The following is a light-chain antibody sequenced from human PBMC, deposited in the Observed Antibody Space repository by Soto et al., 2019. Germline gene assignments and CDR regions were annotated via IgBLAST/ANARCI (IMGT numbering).Light chain of an antibody. Sequence: DIQMTQSPSSLAASVGDRVTITCRASQGISNYLAWYQQKPGKVPKLLIYAASTLQSGVPSRFSGSGSGTDFTLTISSLQPEDVATYYCQQYNSAPPCTFGQGTKVEIK. V-gene: IGKV1-27*01. J-gene: IGKJ1*01. CDR3: QQYNSAPPCT. CDR1: QGISNY. CDR2: AAS.